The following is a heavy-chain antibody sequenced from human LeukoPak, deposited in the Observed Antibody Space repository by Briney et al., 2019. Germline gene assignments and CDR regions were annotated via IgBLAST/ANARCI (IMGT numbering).Heavy chain of an antibody. CDR3: ARPSEYSSGWVDY. J-gene: IGHJ4*02. D-gene: IGHD6-19*01. Sequence: PSETLSLTCTVSGGSISSSSYYWGWIRQPPGKGLEWIGSIYYGGSTYYNPSLKSRVTISVVTSKNQFSLKLSSVTAADTAVYYCARPSEYSSGWVDYWGQGTLVTVSS. V-gene: IGHV4-39*01. CDR1: GGSISSSSYY. CDR2: IYYGGST.